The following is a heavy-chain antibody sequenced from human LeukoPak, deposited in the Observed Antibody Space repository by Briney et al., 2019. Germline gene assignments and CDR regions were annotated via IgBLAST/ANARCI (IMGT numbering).Heavy chain of an antibody. J-gene: IGHJ3*02. D-gene: IGHD3-10*01. CDR3: ARERIGITSRFDI. CDR2: ISAYNGNT. CDR1: GYTFTSYG. V-gene: IGHV1-18*01. Sequence: GASVTVSCKASGYTFTSYGISWVRQAPGQGLEWMGWISAYNGNTNYAQKLQGRVTMTTDTSTSTAYMELRSLRSDDTAVYYRARERIGITSRFDIWGQGTMVTVSS.